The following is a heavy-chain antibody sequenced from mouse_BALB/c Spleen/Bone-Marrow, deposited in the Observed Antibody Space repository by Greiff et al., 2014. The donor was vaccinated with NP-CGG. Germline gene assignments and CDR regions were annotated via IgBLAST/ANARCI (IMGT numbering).Heavy chain of an antibody. V-gene: IGHV1-69*02. Sequence: VQLQQSGAELVKPGASVKLSCKASGYTFTSYWIHWVKRRPGQGLEWIGEIDPSDSRTNYNQKFKGKATLTVDKSSSTAYMQLGSLTSEDSAVYFCARLWEDYWGQGTSVTVSS. J-gene: IGHJ4*01. D-gene: IGHD1-1*02. CDR2: IDPSDSRT. CDR3: ARLWEDY. CDR1: GYTFTSYW.